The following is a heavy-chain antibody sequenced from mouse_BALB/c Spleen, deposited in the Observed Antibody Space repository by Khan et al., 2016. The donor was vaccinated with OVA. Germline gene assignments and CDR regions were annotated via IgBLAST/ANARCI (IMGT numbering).Heavy chain of an antibody. CDR3: GRKSYRYDFTY. V-gene: IGHV2-2*01. CDR2: IWRDGST. D-gene: IGHD2-12*01. Sequence: QVQLQQSGPGLVQPSQSLSITCTVSGFSLITYGVHWVRQSPGKGLEWLGVIWRDGSTDYNAAFISRLSLTKANPKSQVFFKLNRLQAADTAIYYCGRKSYRYDFTYWGRGTLVTVSA. J-gene: IGHJ3*01. CDR1: GFSLITYG.